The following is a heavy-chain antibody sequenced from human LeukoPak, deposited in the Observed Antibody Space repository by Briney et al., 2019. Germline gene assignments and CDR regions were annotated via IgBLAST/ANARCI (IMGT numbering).Heavy chain of an antibody. V-gene: IGHV3-48*01. CDR1: GFTFNTYT. Sequence: PGGSLRPSCAASGFTFNTYTMNWVRQAPGKGLEWVSYISGSSGIIDYADSVRGRFTISRDNAKNSLYLQMNSLRAEDTAVYYCARGPTYYESSGQVPFDYWGQGTLVTVSS. D-gene: IGHD3-22*01. CDR3: ARGPTYYESSGQVPFDY. J-gene: IGHJ4*02. CDR2: ISGSSGII.